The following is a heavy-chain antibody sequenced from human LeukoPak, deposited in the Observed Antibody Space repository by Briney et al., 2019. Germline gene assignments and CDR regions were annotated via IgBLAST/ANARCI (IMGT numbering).Heavy chain of an antibody. Sequence: GGSLRLSCAASGFPFSTYWMHWVRQTPGRGLEWVSRIKTDGRTTTYADSVKGRFTISRDNAKNTLYLQMNSLRVEDTAVYYCAKVEGASKASVYWGQGALVTVSS. CDR2: IKTDGRTT. V-gene: IGHV3-74*01. CDR3: AKVEGASKASVY. CDR1: GFPFSTYW. D-gene: IGHD1-1*01. J-gene: IGHJ4*02.